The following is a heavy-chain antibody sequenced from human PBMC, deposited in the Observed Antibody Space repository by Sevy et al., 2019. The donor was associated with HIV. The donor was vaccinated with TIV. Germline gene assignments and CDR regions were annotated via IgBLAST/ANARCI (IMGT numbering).Heavy chain of an antibody. V-gene: IGHV4-59*01. CDR3: ARTSPYFYYGMDV. CDR1: GDSISGYY. CDR2: FYYSGST. D-gene: IGHD4-17*01. J-gene: IGHJ6*02. Sequence: SETLSLTCTVSGDSISGYYWSWIRRPPGKGLEWIGYFYYSGSTNYNPSLKGQVSISVDTSMNQVSLKLSSVTAADTAVYFSARTSPYFYYGMDVWGQGTPVTVSS.